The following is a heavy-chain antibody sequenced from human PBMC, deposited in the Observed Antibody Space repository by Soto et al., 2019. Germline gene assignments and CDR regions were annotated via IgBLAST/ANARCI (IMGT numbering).Heavy chain of an antibody. CDR2: IYWDDDK. D-gene: IGHD5-12*01. Sequence: QITLKESGPTLVKPTQTLTLTCTFSGFSLSTSGVGVGWIRQPPGKALEWLALIYWDDDKRYSPSLKSRLTITKDTSKNQVVLTMTNMHPVDTATYYCAHVYGGYDNFDYWGQGTLVTVSS. CDR3: AHVYGGYDNFDY. CDR1: GFSLSTSGVG. J-gene: IGHJ4*02. V-gene: IGHV2-5*02.